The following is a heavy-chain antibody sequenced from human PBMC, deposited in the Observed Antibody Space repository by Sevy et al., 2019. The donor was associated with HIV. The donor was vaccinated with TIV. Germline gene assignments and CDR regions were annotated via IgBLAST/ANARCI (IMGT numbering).Heavy chain of an antibody. Sequence: ASVKVSCKASGYTFTSYGISWVRQAPGQGLEWMGWISAYNGNTNYAQKLQGRVTMTTDTSTSTAYMELRSLRSDDTAVDYCARRSGYYDSSGYSFDYWGQGTLVTVSS. CDR3: ARRSGYYDSSGYSFDY. V-gene: IGHV1-18*01. D-gene: IGHD3-22*01. J-gene: IGHJ4*02. CDR2: ISAYNGNT. CDR1: GYTFTSYG.